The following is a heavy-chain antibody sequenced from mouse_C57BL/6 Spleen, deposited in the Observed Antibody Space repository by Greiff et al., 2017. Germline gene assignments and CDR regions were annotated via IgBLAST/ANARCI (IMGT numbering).Heavy chain of an antibody. Sequence: EVKLMESGPVLVKPGASVKMSCKASGYTFTDYYMNWVKQSHGKSLEWIGVINPYNGGNSYNQKFKGKATLTVDKSSSTAYMELNSLTAEDSAVYYCAREGGSSYVRYFDVWGTGTTVTVSS. V-gene: IGHV1-19*01. CDR3: AREGGSSYVRYFDV. CDR2: INPYNGGN. D-gene: IGHD1-1*01. CDR1: GYTFTDYY. J-gene: IGHJ1*03.